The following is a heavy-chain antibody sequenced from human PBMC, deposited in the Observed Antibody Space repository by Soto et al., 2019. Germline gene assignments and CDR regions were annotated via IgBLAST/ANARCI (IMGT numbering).Heavy chain of an antibody. J-gene: IGHJ3*01. D-gene: IGHD5-18*01. V-gene: IGHV1-18*01. Sequence: ASVKVSCKASGYTFINYGITWVRQAPGQGLEWMGWISVYSGNTNYARKLQGRVFMTTDTSTSTAYMELRSLRSDDTAVYYCARPDTVMVAFDFRGQGTMVTVSS. CDR1: GYTFINYG. CDR3: ARPDTVMVAFDF. CDR2: ISVYSGNT.